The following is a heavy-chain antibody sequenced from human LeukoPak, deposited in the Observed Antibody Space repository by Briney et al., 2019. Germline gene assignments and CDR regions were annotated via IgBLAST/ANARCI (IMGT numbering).Heavy chain of an antibody. CDR3: TARRDGYSQFDY. V-gene: IGHV4-4*02. Sequence: PSGTLSLTCAVSGDSISSNNWWTWVRQPPGEGLEWIGEMHPSGTTIYNPSLKSRVTISIDKSKNQFSLRLSSVTAADTAVYYCTARRDGYSQFDYWGQGILVTV. D-gene: IGHD5-24*01. CDR2: MHPSGTT. J-gene: IGHJ4*02. CDR1: GDSISSNNW.